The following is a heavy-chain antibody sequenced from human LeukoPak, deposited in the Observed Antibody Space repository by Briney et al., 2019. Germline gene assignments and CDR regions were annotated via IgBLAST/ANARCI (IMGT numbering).Heavy chain of an antibody. D-gene: IGHD1-26*01. Sequence: ASVKVSCKASGDTFTRNDVYWVRQAPGQGLEWMGIINPSGGSTSYAQKFQGRVTMTRDTSTSTVYMELSSLRSEDTAVYYCARPSGSYYVPDSGYFDLWGRGTLVTVSS. J-gene: IGHJ2*01. CDR2: INPSGGST. CDR1: GDTFTRND. CDR3: ARPSGSYYVPDSGYFDL. V-gene: IGHV1-46*01.